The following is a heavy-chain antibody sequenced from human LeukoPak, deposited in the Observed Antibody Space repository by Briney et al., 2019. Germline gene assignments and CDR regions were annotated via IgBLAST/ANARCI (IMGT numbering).Heavy chain of an antibody. CDR2: IRFDGNNK. CDR3: ARGGYYNILTGFRSRILGFDY. Sequence: GGSLRLSCAPSGFTFSSYGMHWVRQAPGKGLEWVAFIRFDGNNKYYADSVKGRFTISRDNSKNTLYLQMTSLRAEDTAVYYCARGGYYNILTGFRSRILGFDYWGQGTLVTVSS. J-gene: IGHJ4*02. D-gene: IGHD3-9*01. V-gene: IGHV3-30*02. CDR1: GFTFSSYG.